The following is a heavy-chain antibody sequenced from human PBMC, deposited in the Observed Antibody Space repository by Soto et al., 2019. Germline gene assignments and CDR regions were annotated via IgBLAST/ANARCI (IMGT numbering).Heavy chain of an antibody. CDR2: ISYDGNNK. D-gene: IGHD4-17*01. CDR1: EFTFSNYA. J-gene: IGHJ4*02. Sequence: GSLRLSCAASEFTFSNYAMHWVRQAPGKGLQWLAVISYDGNNKYYADSVEGRFTISRDNSKNTVYLQMNSLRLEDTAVYYCARGPSYSDSYFDHSAQGTLVTVSA. CDR3: ARGPSYSDSYFDH. V-gene: IGHV3-30*03.